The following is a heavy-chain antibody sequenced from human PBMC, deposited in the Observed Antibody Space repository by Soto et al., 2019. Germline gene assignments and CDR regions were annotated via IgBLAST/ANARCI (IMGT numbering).Heavy chain of an antibody. D-gene: IGHD2-15*01. CDR3: ARDQGLAGGYCSGGSCYSTAFDI. J-gene: IGHJ3*02. CDR2: ISAYNGNT. CDR1: GYTFTSYG. Sequence: QVQLVQSGAEVKKPGASVKVSCKASGYTFTSYGISWVRQAPGQGLEWMGWISAYNGNTNYAQKLQGRVTMTPDTSTSTAYMELRGMRSDDTAVYYCARDQGLAGGYCSGGSCYSTAFDIWGQGTMVTVSS. V-gene: IGHV1-18*01.